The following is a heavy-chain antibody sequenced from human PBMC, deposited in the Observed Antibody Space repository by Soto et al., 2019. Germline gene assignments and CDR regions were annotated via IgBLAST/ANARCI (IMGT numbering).Heavy chain of an antibody. CDR2: ISSSSSYI. CDR3: ARDPGTVTMRGGEAFDY. D-gene: IGHD4-4*01. J-gene: IGHJ4*02. Sequence: PGGSLRLSCAASGFTFSSYSMNWVRQAPGKGLEWVSSISSSSSYIYYADSVKGRFTISRDNAKNSLYLQMNSLRAEDTAVYYCARDPGTVTMRGGEAFDYWGQGTLVTVSS. V-gene: IGHV3-21*01. CDR1: GFTFSSYS.